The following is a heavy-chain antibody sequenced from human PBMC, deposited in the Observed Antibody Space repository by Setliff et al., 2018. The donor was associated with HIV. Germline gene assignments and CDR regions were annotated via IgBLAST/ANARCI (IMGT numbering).Heavy chain of an antibody. Sequence: PSETLSLTCVVSGDSISRSRYYWSWIRQPPGRGLEWTGSIYHSGKTYYNPSLKSRLIISVDTSKKQFSLNLISMTAADTAVYFCARETDVSTSWFGGYYFDFWGQGTVVTVSS. CDR3: ARETDVSTSWFGGYYFDF. D-gene: IGHD3-3*01. V-gene: IGHV4-39*02. CDR2: IYHSGKT. J-gene: IGHJ4*02. CDR1: GDSISRSRYY.